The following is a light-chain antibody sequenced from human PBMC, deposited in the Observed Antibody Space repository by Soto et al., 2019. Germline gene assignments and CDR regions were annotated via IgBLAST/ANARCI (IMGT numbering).Light chain of an antibody. CDR1: ENVGTN. V-gene: IGKV3D-15*01. Sequence: IVLTQSPATLSVSPGDRVTLSCRASENVGTNLAWYQQRPGQPPRLLIYGSSTRATGISATFSGSGSRTEFTLTISSLQSEDSAVYYCQQYNNWGLSFGGG. J-gene: IGKJ4*01. CDR3: QQYNNWGLS. CDR2: GSS.